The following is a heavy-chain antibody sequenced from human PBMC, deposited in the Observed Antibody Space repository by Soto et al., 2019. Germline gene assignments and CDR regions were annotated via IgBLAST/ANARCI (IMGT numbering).Heavy chain of an antibody. CDR1: GFNFKKFA. CDR3: AKADGQQWLIPHLDK. V-gene: IGHV3-23*01. D-gene: IGHD6-19*01. CDR2: ISCCGGSA. J-gene: IGHJ4*02. Sequence: EVQLLESGGGVVQPGGSLRLSCVASGFNFKKFAMAWVRQAAGEGLEWVSGISCCGGSASYADSVKGRFSIARDDSKNTVSLQLNSLRVEDTAQYYCAKADGQQWLIPHLDKWGQGTLVTVS.